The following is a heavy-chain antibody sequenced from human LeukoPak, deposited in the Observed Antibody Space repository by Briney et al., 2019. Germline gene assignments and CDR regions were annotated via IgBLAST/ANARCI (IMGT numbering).Heavy chain of an antibody. D-gene: IGHD2-2*01. Sequence: GGSLRLSCAASGFTFSSYGMHWVRQAPGKGLEWVAVIWYDGSNKYYADSVKGRFTISRDNSKNTLYLQMNSLRAEDTAVYYCARGGKYCSSTSCLPDYWGQGTLVTVSS. CDR2: IWYDGSNK. CDR1: GFTFSSYG. J-gene: IGHJ4*02. CDR3: ARGGKYCSSTSCLPDY. V-gene: IGHV3-33*01.